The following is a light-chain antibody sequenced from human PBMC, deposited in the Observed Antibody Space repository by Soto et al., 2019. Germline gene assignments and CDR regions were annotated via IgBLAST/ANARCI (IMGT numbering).Light chain of an antibody. Sequence: DIQMTQSPSSLSASVGDRVTITCQASQDISNYLNWYQQKPGKAPKLLIYDASSLESGVPSRFSGSGSGTDFTLTISSLEPEDFAVYYCQQHSHWPPWTFGQGTKVDIK. CDR1: QDISNY. J-gene: IGKJ1*01. CDR3: QQHSHWPPWT. CDR2: DAS. V-gene: IGKV1-33*01.